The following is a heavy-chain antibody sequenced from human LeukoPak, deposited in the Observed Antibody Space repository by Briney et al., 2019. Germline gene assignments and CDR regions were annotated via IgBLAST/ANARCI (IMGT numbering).Heavy chain of an antibody. CDR1: GGSISGDF. D-gene: IGHD3-10*01. J-gene: IGHJ5*02. Sequence: SETLSLTCTVSGGSISGDFWSWVRQPPGKGLEYIGYLNSNGGTNKNPSLQSRVTMSIDTSKNLFSLRLTSVTAADTAIYYCGRLMYFGEVSIDTWSQGTLVSVSS. CDR2: LNSNGGT. CDR3: GRLMYFGEVSIDT. V-gene: IGHV4-59*01.